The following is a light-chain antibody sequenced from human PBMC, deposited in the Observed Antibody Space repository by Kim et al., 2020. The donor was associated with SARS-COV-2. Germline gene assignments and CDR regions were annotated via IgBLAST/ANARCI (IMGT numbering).Light chain of an antibody. V-gene: IGKV1-39*01. Sequence: SASVGDRVTISCRASQSVSINLNWYQQKPGKAPRLLISAASSLQSGVPSRFSGSGSGTGFTLPINILQPEDFGSYYCQQTFSTQYSFGQGTKLDI. J-gene: IGKJ2*03. CDR3: QQTFSTQYS. CDR2: AAS. CDR1: QSVSIN.